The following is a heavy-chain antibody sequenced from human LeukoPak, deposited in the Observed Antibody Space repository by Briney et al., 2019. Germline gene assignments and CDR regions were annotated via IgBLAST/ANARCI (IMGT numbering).Heavy chain of an antibody. J-gene: IGHJ4*02. Sequence: ASVKVSCKASGYTFTSYCMHWVRQAPGQGLEWMGIINPSGGSTSYAQKFQGRVTMTRDMSTSTVYMELSSLRSEDTAVYYCARSAYSGYDYLDYWGQGTLVTVSS. D-gene: IGHD5-12*01. V-gene: IGHV1-46*01. CDR3: ARSAYSGYDYLDY. CDR1: GYTFTSYC. CDR2: INPSGGST.